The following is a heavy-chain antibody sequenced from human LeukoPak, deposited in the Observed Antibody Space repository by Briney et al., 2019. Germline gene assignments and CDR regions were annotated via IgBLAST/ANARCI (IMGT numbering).Heavy chain of an antibody. CDR1: GFTVSSNS. CDR2: IYSDNT. J-gene: IGHJ4*02. V-gene: IGHV3-53*01. Sequence: PGGSLRLSCTVSGFTVSSNSMSWVRQAPGKGLEWVSFIYSDNTHYLDSVKGRFTLSRDNSKNPLYLQMNSLRAEDTAVYYGARRAGAYSQPYDYWGQGTLVTVSS. CDR3: ARRAGAYSQPYDY. D-gene: IGHD4/OR15-4a*01.